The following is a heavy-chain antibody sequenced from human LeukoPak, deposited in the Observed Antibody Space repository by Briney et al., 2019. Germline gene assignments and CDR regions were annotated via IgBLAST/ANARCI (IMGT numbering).Heavy chain of an antibody. J-gene: IGHJ4*02. CDR3: AKGSSSITSYYSPFDY. CDR1: GFTFSSYA. CDR2: ISGSGGST. V-gene: IGHV3-23*01. D-gene: IGHD2-2*02. Sequence: GGSLRLSCAASGFTFSSYAMSWVRQVPGKGLEWVSAISGSGGSTYYADSVKGRFTISRDNSKNTLYLQMNSLRAEDTAVYYCAKGSSSITSYYSPFDYWGQGTLVTASS.